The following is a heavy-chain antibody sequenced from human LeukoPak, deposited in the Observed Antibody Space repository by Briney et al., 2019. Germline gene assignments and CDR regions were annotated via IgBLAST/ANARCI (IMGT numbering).Heavy chain of an antibody. D-gene: IGHD2-2*01. V-gene: IGHV4-59*01. CDR2: IYYSGST. Sequence: SETLSLTCTVSGGSISSYYWSWIRQPPGKGLEWIGYIYYSGSTNYNPSLKSRVTISVDTSKNQFSLKLSSVTAADTAVYYCARGLVVPVAMPELDYYYYGMDVWGQGTTVTVSS. CDR3: ARGLVVPVAMPELDYYYYGMDV. J-gene: IGHJ6*02. CDR1: GGSISSYY.